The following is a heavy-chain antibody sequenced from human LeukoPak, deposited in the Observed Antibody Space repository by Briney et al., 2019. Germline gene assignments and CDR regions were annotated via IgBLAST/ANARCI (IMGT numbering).Heavy chain of an antibody. J-gene: IGHJ4*02. CDR2: MYPGDSDT. CDR3: ARRTDYYGSGSYSFLLDY. CDR1: GYTFTNYW. V-gene: IGHV5-51*01. Sequence: GESLKISCKGSGYTFTNYWIGWVRQMPGKGLEWMGIMYPGDSDTRYSPSFQGQVTISADKSISTAYLQWSSLKASDTAMYYCARRTDYYGSGSYSFLLDYWGQGTLVTVSS. D-gene: IGHD3-10*01.